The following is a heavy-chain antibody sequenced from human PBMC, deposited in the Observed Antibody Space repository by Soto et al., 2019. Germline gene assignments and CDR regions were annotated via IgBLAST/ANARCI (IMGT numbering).Heavy chain of an antibody. D-gene: IGHD6-25*01. CDR1: GGSISTSY. Sequence: SETLSLTCTFSGGSISTSYWLWIRLPPGKGLEWIGYIYYSGSTNYNPSLKSRVTISVDTSKNQFSLKLSSVTAADTAVYYCARPHGGSTGWDNWFDPWGQVTLVTVS. V-gene: IGHV4-59*01. CDR3: ARPHGGSTGWDNWFDP. J-gene: IGHJ5*02. CDR2: IYYSGST.